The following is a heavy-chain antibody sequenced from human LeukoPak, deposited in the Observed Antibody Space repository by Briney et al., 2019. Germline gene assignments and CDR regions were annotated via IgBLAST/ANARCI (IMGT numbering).Heavy chain of an antibody. D-gene: IGHD6-13*01. V-gene: IGHV3-73*01. Sequence: GGSLRLSCAASGFTFSGSAMHWVRQASGKGLEWVGRIRSKANSYATAYAASVQGRLTPSRDDSKTAAYLQMNSLKTEDTAVYYCITRPEDAAAGLDFWGQGTLVTVSS. CDR2: IRSKANSYAT. J-gene: IGHJ4*02. CDR3: ITRPEDAAAGLDF. CDR1: GFTFSGSA.